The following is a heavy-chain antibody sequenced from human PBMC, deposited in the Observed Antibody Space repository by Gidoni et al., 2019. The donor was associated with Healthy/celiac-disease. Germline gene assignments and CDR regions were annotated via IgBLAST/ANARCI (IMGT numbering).Heavy chain of an antibody. J-gene: IGHJ4*02. CDR1: GGTFSSYA. CDR3: ARQLVPAAGGGSGRRGGYFDY. D-gene: IGHD3-10*01. CDR2: IIPIFGTA. Sequence: QVQLVQSGAEVKKPGSSVKVSCKASGGTFSSYAISWVRQAPGQGLEWMGGIIPIFGTANYAQKFQGRVTITADESTSTAYMELSSLRSEDTAVYYCARQLVPAAGGGSGRRGGYFDYWGQGTLVTVSS. V-gene: IGHV1-69*01.